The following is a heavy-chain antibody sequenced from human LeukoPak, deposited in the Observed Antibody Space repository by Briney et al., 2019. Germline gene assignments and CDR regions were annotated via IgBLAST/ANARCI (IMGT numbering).Heavy chain of an antibody. CDR2: INPNSGGT. J-gene: IGHJ3*02. CDR3: ARRDYADAFDI. Sequence: GASVKVSCKVSGYTLTEISMHWVRQAPGQGLECMGWINPNSGGTNYAQRFQGRVTMTRDTSINTAYMELSRLGSDDTAIYYCARRDYADAFDIWGQGTMVTVSS. CDR1: GYTLTEIS. V-gene: IGHV1-2*02. D-gene: IGHD4-17*01.